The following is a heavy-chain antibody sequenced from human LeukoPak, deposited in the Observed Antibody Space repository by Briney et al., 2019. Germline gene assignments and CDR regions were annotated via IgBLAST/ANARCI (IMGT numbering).Heavy chain of an antibody. D-gene: IGHD3-10*01. CDR1: GGSISSYY. J-gene: IGHJ2*01. CDR2: IYYSGST. Sequence: PSETLSLTCTVSGGSISSYYWSWIRQPPGKGLEWIGYIYYSGSTNYNPSLKSRVTISVDTSKNQFSLKLSSVTAADTAVYYCARLSPWSIMRRYFDLWGRGTLVTVSS. CDR3: ARLSPWSIMRRYFDL. V-gene: IGHV4-59*01.